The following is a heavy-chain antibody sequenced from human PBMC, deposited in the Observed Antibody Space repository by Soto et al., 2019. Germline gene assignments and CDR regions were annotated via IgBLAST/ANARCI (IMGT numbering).Heavy chain of an antibody. CDR2: INAGNGNT. V-gene: IGHV1-3*01. CDR1: GYSFTSYA. J-gene: IGHJ4*02. D-gene: IGHD3-10*01. Sequence: ASVKVSCKACGYSFTSYAMHWVRQAPRQRLEWMGWINAGNGNTKYSQKFQGRVTITRDTSASTAYMELSSLRSEDTAVYYCATLYYYGSGSYYNIPGYWGQGTLVTVSS. CDR3: ATLYYYGSGSYYNIPGY.